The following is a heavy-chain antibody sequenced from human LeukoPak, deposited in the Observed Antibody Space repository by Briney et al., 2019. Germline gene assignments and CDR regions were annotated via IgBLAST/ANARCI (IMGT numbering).Heavy chain of an antibody. Sequence: SVKVSCKASGGTFSSYAISWVRQAPGQGLEWMGGIIPIFGTANYAQKFQGRVTITADKSTSTAYMELSSLRSEDTAVYYCARGRFGEDWLTKDWGQGTLVTVSS. CDR3: ARGRFGEDWLTKD. V-gene: IGHV1-69*06. CDR1: GGTFSSYA. J-gene: IGHJ4*02. D-gene: IGHD3-10*01. CDR2: IIPIFGTA.